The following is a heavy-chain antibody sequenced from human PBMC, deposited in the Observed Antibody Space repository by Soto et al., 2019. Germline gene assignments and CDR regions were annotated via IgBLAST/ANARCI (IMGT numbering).Heavy chain of an antibody. D-gene: IGHD6-19*01. Sequence: SETLSLTCTVSGGSISSGGYYWSWIRQHPGKGLEWIGYIYYSGSTYYNPSLKSRVTISVDTSKNQFSLKLSSVTAADTAVYYCARGYQVAGLDYWGQGTLVTVSS. J-gene: IGHJ4*02. CDR1: GGSISSGGYY. CDR3: ARGYQVAGLDY. V-gene: IGHV4-31*03. CDR2: IYYSGST.